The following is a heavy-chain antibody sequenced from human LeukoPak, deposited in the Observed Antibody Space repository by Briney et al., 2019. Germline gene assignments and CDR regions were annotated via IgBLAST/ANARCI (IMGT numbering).Heavy chain of an antibody. Sequence: RGSLRLSCEVSGFPVRSRYMTWVCQPPGKGLECVAVIYCGGTTYHIDSAKGRFTISRYISKSTMYLEMNNLKVEDTAIYYCASLEGGPSDGRWGQGTLVTVSS. CDR1: GFPVRSRY. V-gene: IGHV3-53*03. CDR2: IYCGGTT. D-gene: IGHD3-3*01. J-gene: IGHJ4*02. CDR3: ASLEGGPSDGR.